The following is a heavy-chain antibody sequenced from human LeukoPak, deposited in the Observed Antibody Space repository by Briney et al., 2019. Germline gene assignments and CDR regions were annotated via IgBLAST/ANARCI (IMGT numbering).Heavy chain of an antibody. CDR1: GYTFNSYY. D-gene: IGHD3-22*01. J-gene: IGHJ4*02. CDR3: ARAPHDSSGCYYVSFDY. CDR2: INPSGGST. V-gene: IGHV1-46*02. Sequence: ASVKVSCKASGYTFNSYYMHWVRQAPGQGLEWMGIINPSGGSTSYAQKFQGRVTMTRDTSTSTVYMELSSLRSEDTAVYYCARAPHDSSGCYYVSFDYWGQGTLVTVSS.